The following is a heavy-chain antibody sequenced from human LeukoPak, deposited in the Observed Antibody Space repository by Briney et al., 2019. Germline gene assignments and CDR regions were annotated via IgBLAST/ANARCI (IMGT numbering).Heavy chain of an antibody. Sequence: SETLSLTCAVYGGSFSGYYWSCIRQPPGKGLEWIGEINHSGSTNYNPSLKSRVTISVDTSKNQFSLKLSSVTAADTAVYYCARGPQDYGGHSDYNDAFDIWGQGTMVTVSS. V-gene: IGHV4-34*01. J-gene: IGHJ3*02. CDR1: GGSFSGYY. D-gene: IGHD4-23*01. CDR3: ARGPQDYGGHSDYNDAFDI. CDR2: INHSGST.